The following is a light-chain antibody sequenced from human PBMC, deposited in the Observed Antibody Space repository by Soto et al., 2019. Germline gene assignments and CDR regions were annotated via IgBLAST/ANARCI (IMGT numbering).Light chain of an antibody. CDR2: AAS. CDR3: QQSYNTPIT. V-gene: IGKV1-39*01. CDR1: QTISNY. J-gene: IGKJ5*01. Sequence: DIHMTQSPSSLYASLGDRVTITCRASQTISNYLNWYQQKSGRAPELLVYAASNLQSGVPSRFTGSGSGTHFTLTISGLEPADFATYFCQQSYNTPITFGQGTRLEIK.